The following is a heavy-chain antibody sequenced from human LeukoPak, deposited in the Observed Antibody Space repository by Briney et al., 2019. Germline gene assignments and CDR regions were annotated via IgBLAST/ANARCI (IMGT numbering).Heavy chain of an antibody. J-gene: IGHJ5*02. CDR1: GYSFSSGYY. CDR2: IYHSGST. D-gene: IGHD3-3*01. CDR3: ARGLYDFWSGYYRNSWFDP. Sequence: SETLSLTCTVSGYSFSSGYYWGWIRQPPGKGLEWIGSIYHSGSTYYNPSLKSRVTISVDTSKNQFSLKLSSVTAADTAVYYCARGLYDFWSGYYRNSWFDPWGQGTLVTVSS. V-gene: IGHV4-38-2*02.